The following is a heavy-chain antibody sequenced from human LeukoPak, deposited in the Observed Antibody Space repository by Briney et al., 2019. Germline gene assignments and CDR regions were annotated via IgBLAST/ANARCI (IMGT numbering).Heavy chain of an antibody. Sequence: SETLSLTCTVSGGSISSYYWSWIRQPPGKGLEWIGYIYYSGSTNYNPSLKSRVTISVDTSKNQFSLKLSSVTAADTAVYYCARLDYGNYFYYGMDVWGQGTTVTVSS. J-gene: IGHJ6*02. CDR2: IYYSGST. CDR3: ARLDYGNYFYYGMDV. V-gene: IGHV4-59*08. D-gene: IGHD4-17*01. CDR1: GGSISSYY.